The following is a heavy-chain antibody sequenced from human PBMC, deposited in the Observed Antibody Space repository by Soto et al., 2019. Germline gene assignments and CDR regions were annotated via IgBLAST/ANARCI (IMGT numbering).Heavy chain of an antibody. CDR2: ISYDGSNK. Sequence: PGWSLRLSCAASGFTFSSYGMHWVRQAPGKGLEWVAVISYDGSNKYYADSVKGRFTISRDNSKNTLYLQMNSLRAEDTAVYYCAKDGITIFGVVIPFDYWGQGTLVTVSS. CDR1: GFTFSSYG. CDR3: AKDGITIFGVVIPFDY. V-gene: IGHV3-30*18. J-gene: IGHJ4*02. D-gene: IGHD3-3*01.